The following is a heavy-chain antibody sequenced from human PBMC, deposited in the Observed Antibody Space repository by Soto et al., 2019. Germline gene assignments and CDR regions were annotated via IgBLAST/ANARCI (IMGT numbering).Heavy chain of an antibody. CDR3: ARDRITMGGWFEP. D-gene: IGHD3-10*01. J-gene: IGHJ5*02. CDR2: IYYSGST. CDR1: VGSISSYY. V-gene: IGHV4-59*01. Sequence: SETLSLTCTFSVGSISSYYWSCIRQPPGKGLEWIGYIYYSGSTNYNPSLKSRVTISVDTSKNQFSLKLSSVTAADTAVYYCARDRITMGGWFEPWGQGSWVSVSS.